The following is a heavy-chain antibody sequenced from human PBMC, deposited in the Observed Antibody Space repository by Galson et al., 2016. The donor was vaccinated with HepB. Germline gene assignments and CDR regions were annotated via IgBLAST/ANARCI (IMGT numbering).Heavy chain of an antibody. Sequence: SLRLSCAVSGFTFKSYWMTWVRQAPGKGLEWVAIINEGENAKYYVDSVKGRFTISRDNAMNSLYLQMNSLRAEDTAVYYCARVGKSGWQFDYWGQGTLVTVSS. CDR3: ARVGKSGWQFDY. V-gene: IGHV3-7*03. J-gene: IGHJ4*02. CDR2: INEGENAK. CDR1: GFTFKSYW. D-gene: IGHD6-19*01.